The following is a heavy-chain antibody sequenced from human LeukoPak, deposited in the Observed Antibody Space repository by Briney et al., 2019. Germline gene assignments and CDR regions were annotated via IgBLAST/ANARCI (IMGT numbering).Heavy chain of an antibody. V-gene: IGHV1-2*02. J-gene: IGHJ1*01. Sequence: GASVKVSCKASGYTFTGYFLHWVRQAPEQGLEWMGWINPNSGGTNYAQKFQGRVTMTRDTSISTVYMELSRLRSDDTAVFYCARGYYDSSDSEYLQHWGQGTLVTVSS. CDR1: GYTFTGYF. D-gene: IGHD3-22*01. CDR3: ARGYYDSSDSEYLQH. CDR2: INPNSGGT.